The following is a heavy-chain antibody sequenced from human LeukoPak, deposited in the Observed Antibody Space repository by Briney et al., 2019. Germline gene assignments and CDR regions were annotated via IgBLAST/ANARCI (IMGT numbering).Heavy chain of an antibody. Sequence: PGGSLRLSCAASGFTFSSYWMHWVRQAPGKGLVWVSRINSDGSSTSYADSVKGRFTISRDNAKNTLYLQMNSLRAEDTAVYYCARVMDYGDRDFDYWGQGTLVTVSS. D-gene: IGHD4-17*01. J-gene: IGHJ4*02. V-gene: IGHV3-74*01. CDR3: ARVMDYGDRDFDY. CDR1: GFTFSSYW. CDR2: INSDGSST.